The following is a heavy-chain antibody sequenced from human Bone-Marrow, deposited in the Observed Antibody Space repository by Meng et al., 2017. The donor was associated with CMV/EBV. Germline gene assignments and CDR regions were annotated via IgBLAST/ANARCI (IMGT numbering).Heavy chain of an antibody. J-gene: IGHJ5*02. CDR3: ARHRDSSVHYFGWFDP. CDR1: GGPITTSTYY. Sequence: SETLSLTCTVSGGPITTSTYYWGWIRQPPGKGLEWIGTVFFTGSTYYNPSLESRVTISVDTSQNQFSLNLNSVTAADTAVYYCARHRDSSVHYFGWFDPWGQGPQVTVSS. D-gene: IGHD3-22*01. CDR2: VFFTGST. V-gene: IGHV4-39*01.